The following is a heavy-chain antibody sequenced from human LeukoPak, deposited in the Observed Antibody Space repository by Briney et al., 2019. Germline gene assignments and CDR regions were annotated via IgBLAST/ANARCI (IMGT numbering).Heavy chain of an antibody. Sequence: SVKVSCKVSGGTFSSYAISWVRQAPGQGLEWMGRIIPIFGTANYAQKFQGRVTITTDESTSTAYMEQSSLRSEDTAVYYCARGDKGYNTMIIYWGQGTLVTVSS. CDR2: IIPIFGTA. CDR1: GGTFSSYA. J-gene: IGHJ4*02. CDR3: ARGDKGYNTMIIY. V-gene: IGHV1-69*05. D-gene: IGHD3-22*01.